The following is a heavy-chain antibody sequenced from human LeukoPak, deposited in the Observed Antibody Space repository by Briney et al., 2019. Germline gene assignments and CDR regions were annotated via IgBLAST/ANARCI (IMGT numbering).Heavy chain of an antibody. CDR1: GFTFSSYG. CDR2: IRHDGSNK. J-gene: IGHJ4*02. CDR3: AKDSSGYYNYYFDY. Sequence: GGSLRLSCAASGFTFSSYGMHWVRQAPGKGLEWVAFIRHDGSNKYYADSVKGRFTISRDNSKNTLYLQMNSLRAEDAAVYYCAKDSSGYYNYYFDYWGQGTLVTVSS. V-gene: IGHV3-30*02. D-gene: IGHD3-22*01.